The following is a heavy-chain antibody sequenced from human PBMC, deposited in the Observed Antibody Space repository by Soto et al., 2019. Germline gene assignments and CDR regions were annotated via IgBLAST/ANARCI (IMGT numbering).Heavy chain of an antibody. CDR2: ISSTISTI. D-gene: IGHD6-13*01. CDR1: GFTVSSDS. J-gene: IGHJ4*02. Sequence: GSLGLFSAASGFTVSSDSVIGLRQAPGKGLEWVSFISSTISTIYCVGSVKGRFTISRDNAKNSLYLQMNNQRGEDTAVYYCQRRYSSSCYYFDSWGQGTLVTVSS. CDR3: QRRYSSSCYYFDS. V-gene: IGHV3-48*04.